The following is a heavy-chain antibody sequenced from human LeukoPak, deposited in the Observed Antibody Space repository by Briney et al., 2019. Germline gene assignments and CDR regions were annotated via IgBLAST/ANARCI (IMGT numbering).Heavy chain of an antibody. CDR1: GGSISGYY. CDR3: AREGYYDSSGYYLNWFDP. V-gene: IGHV4-59*01. D-gene: IGHD3-22*01. CDR2: IYYSGST. Sequence: SETLSLTCTVTGGSISGYYWSWIRQPPGKGLEWIGYIYYSGSTNYNPSLKSRVTISVDTSKNQFSPKLSSVTAADTAVYYCAREGYYDSSGYYLNWFDPWGQGTLVTVSS. J-gene: IGHJ5*02.